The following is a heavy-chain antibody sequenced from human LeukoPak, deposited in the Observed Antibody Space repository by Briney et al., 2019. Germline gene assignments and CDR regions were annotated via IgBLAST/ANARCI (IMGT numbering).Heavy chain of an antibody. CDR3: GRVSIRYSYYGMDV. CDR1: GGSISNYY. J-gene: IGHJ6*02. CDR2: VYYSGST. V-gene: IGHV4-59*01. D-gene: IGHD2-2*02. Sequence: SETLSLTCTVSGGSISNYYWSWIRQPPGKGLEWIGYVYYSGSTNYNPSLKSRVTISLDTSKNQFSLKLSSVTAADAAVYYCGRVSIRYSYYGMDVWGQGTTVTVSS.